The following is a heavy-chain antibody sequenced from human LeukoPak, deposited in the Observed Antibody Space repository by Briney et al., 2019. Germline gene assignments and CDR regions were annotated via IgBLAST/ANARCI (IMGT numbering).Heavy chain of an antibody. CDR2: INPSGGST. J-gene: IGHJ4*02. CDR1: GYTFTSYY. Sequence: GASVKVSCKASGYTFTSYYMHWVRQAPGRGLEWMGIINPSGGSTSYAQKFQGRVTMTRDMSTSTVYMELSSLRSEDTAVYYCARDQGYYDSSGHIQYYFDYWGQGTLVTVSS. D-gene: IGHD3-22*01. CDR3: ARDQGYYDSSGHIQYYFDY. V-gene: IGHV1-46*01.